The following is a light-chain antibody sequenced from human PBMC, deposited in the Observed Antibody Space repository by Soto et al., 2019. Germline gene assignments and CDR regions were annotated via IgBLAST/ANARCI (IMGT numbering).Light chain of an antibody. CDR2: EVN. J-gene: IGLJ1*01. CDR1: SSDVGGYNH. Sequence: QSVLTQPASVSGSPGQSITISCTGTSSDVGGYNHVSWYQQHPGKAPKLIIYEVNKRPSGVSDRFSGSKSGNTASLTVSGLQAEDEADYYCSSYAGSSNVFGTGTKLTVL. CDR3: SSYAGSSNV. V-gene: IGLV2-8*01.